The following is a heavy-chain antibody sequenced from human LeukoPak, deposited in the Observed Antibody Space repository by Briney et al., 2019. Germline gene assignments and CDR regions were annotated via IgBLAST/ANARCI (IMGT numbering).Heavy chain of an antibody. CDR3: AKGYRYSSGWRERYYFDY. Sequence: RGSLRLSCAASGFTFSSYAMSWVRQAPGKGLEWVSAISGSGGSTYYADSVKGRFTISRDNSKNTLYLQMNSLRAEDTAVYYCAKGYRYSSGWRERYYFDYWGQGTLVTVSS. CDR1: GFTFSSYA. D-gene: IGHD6-19*01. V-gene: IGHV3-23*01. CDR2: ISGSGGST. J-gene: IGHJ4*02.